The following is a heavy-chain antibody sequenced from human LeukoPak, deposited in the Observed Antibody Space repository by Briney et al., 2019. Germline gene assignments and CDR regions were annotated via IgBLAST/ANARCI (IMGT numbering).Heavy chain of an antibody. Sequence: GGSLRLSCAASGFTFSSYGMHWVRQAPGKGLEWVAVISYDGSNKYCADSVKGRFTISRDNSKNTLYLQMNSLRAEDTAVYYCAKTLRSPDWHPSYYYYGMDVWGQGTTVTVSS. J-gene: IGHJ6*02. V-gene: IGHV3-30*18. CDR3: AKTLRSPDWHPSYYYYGMDV. CDR2: ISYDGSNK. D-gene: IGHD3-9*01. CDR1: GFTFSSYG.